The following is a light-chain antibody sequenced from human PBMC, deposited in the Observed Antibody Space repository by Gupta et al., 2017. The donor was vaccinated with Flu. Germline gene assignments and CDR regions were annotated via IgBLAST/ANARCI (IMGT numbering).Light chain of an antibody. Sequence: DIQMTQSPSSLSASVGDRVTITCRASQSISSYLNWYQQKPGKAPKLLIYAASSLQSGVPSRFSGSGSGTDFTLTIGSRQPEDFATYYCQQSYRTPAITLVKGTRLEIK. J-gene: IGKJ5*01. V-gene: IGKV1-39*01. CDR1: QSISSY. CDR3: QQSYRTPAIT. CDR2: AAS.